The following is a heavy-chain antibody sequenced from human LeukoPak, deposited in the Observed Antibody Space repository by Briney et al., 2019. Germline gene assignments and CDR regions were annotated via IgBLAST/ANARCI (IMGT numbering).Heavy chain of an antibody. CDR1: GYTFTGYY. J-gene: IGHJ4*02. D-gene: IGHD5-18*01. CDR2: INPNSGGT. V-gene: IGHV1-2*02. CDR3: AREDTTTPGFDY. Sequence: ASVKVSCTASGYTFTGYYMHWVRQAPGQGLEWMGWINPNSGGTNYAQKFQGRVTMTRDTSISTAYMELSRLRSDDTAVYYCAREDTTTPGFDYWGQGTLVTVSS.